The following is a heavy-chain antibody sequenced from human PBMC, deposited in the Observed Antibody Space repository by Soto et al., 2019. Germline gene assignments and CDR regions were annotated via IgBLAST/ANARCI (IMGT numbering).Heavy chain of an antibody. CDR3: ARPAKYYYYMDV. V-gene: IGHV4-39*01. J-gene: IGHJ6*03. CDR2: IYYSGST. Sequence: QLQLQESGPGLVKPSETLSLTCTVSGGSISSSSYYWGWIRQPPGKGLEGIGSIYYSGSTYYNPSLKSRVTISVDTSKNQFSLKLSSVTAADTAVYYCARPAKYYYYMDVWGKGTTVTVSS. CDR1: GGSISSSSYY.